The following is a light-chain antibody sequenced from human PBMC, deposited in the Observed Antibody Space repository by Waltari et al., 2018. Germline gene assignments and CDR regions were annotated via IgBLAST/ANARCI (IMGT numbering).Light chain of an antibody. CDR1: QTINGN. CDR3: QQYHKWPPYT. J-gene: IGKJ2*01. Sequence: EIVLTHSSATLSVSPGERATLSCRASQTINGNLAWYQQQPGQAPRLLIYGASTRAIGIPGRFSGSGSGTEFTLTITSLQSEDFAVYFCQQYHKWPPYTFGQGTKLDI. CDR2: GAS. V-gene: IGKV3-15*01.